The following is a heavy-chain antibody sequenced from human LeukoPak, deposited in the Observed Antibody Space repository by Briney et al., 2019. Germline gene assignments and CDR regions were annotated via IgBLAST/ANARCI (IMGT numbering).Heavy chain of an antibody. CDR2: IYYSGST. V-gene: IGHV4-59*01. CDR3: ARGYATGLWSGYIWFDP. Sequence: SETLSLTCTVSDGSISSYYWSWIRQPPGKGLEWIGYIYYSGSTNYNPSLKSRVTISVDTSKNQFSLKLSSVTAADTAVYYCARGYATGLWSGYIWFDPWGQGTLVTVSS. CDR1: DGSISSYY. J-gene: IGHJ5*02. D-gene: IGHD3-3*01.